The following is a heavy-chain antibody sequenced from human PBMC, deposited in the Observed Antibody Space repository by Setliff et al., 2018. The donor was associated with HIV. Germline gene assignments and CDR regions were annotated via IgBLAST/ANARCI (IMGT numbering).Heavy chain of an antibody. CDR3: ARGYYNFWSGYYDSRFPNPIDAFDI. V-gene: IGHV1-18*01. J-gene: IGHJ3*02. Sequence: ASVKVSCKASGYTFSDYDVAWVRQAPGQGLEWMGWISGYSGHTSYAQKIQGRVTMTTDTSTSTAYMELRSLRSDDTAVYYCARGYYNFWSGYYDSRFPNPIDAFDIWGQGTMVTVS. CDR1: GYTFSDYD. CDR2: ISGYSGHT. D-gene: IGHD3-3*01.